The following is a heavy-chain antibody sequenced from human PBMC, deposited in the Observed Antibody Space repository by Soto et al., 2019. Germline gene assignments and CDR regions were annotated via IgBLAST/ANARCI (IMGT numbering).Heavy chain of an antibody. CDR1: GGSFIGYY. CDR3: ARSHDILTGYPDAFDI. D-gene: IGHD3-9*01. J-gene: IGHJ3*02. V-gene: IGHV4-34*01. Sequence: SETLSLTCAVYGGSFIGYYWSWIRQPPGKGLEWIGEIYHSGSTNYNPSLKSRVTISVDTSKNQFSLKLSSVTAADTAVYYCARSHDILTGYPDAFDIWGQGTMVTVSS. CDR2: IYHSGST.